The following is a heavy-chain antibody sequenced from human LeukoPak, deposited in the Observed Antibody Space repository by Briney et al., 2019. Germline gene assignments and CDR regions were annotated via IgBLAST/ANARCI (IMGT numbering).Heavy chain of an antibody. V-gene: IGHV4-59*01. CDR2: IYYSGST. CDR3: ARVRSHTDDYYYYGMDV. J-gene: IGHJ6*02. Sequence: SETLSLTCTVSGGSISSYYWSWIRQPPGKGLEWIGYIYYSGSTNYNPSLKSRVTISVDTSKNQFSLKLSSVTAADTAVYYCARVRSHTDDYYYYGMDVWGQGTTVTVSS. D-gene: IGHD3-10*01. CDR1: GGSISSYY.